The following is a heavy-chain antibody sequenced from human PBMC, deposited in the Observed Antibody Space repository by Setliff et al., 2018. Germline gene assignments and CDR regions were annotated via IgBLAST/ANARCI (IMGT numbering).Heavy chain of an antibody. CDR2: INTSGST. CDR1: GGSISYNY. Sequence: SETLSLTCTVSGGSISYNYWSWIRQPAGKGLQWIGRINTSGSTKYNPSLKSRVTMSVDTSKNQFSLKLSAVAAADTAVYYCARDVGGEGYFDSWGQGTLVTVSS. V-gene: IGHV4-4*07. D-gene: IGHD3-10*01. J-gene: IGHJ4*02. CDR3: ARDVGGEGYFDS.